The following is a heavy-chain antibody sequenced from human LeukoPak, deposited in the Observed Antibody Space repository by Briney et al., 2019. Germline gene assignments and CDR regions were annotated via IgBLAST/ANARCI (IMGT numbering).Heavy chain of an antibody. CDR1: GGSISSYY. J-gene: IGHJ4*02. CDR3: ARDVLDSSGYYPELFDY. D-gene: IGHD3-22*01. Sequence: SETLSLTCTVSGGSISSYYWSWIRQPPGKGLEWIGEINHSGSTNYNPSLKSRVTISVDTSKNQFSLKLSSVTAADTAVYYCARDVLDSSGYYPELFDYWGQGTLVTVSS. CDR2: INHSGST. V-gene: IGHV4-34*01.